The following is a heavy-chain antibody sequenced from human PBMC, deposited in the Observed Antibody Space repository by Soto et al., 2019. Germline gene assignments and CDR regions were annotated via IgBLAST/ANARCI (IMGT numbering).Heavy chain of an antibody. J-gene: IGHJ4*02. CDR3: ARENSFQDY. CDR2: INVDGSET. D-gene: IGHD1-7*01. CDR1: GFTYTTYW. V-gene: IGHV3-7*03. Sequence: EVQLVESGGGLVQPGGSLRLSCVASGFTYTTYWMTWVRQAPGKGLEWVANINVDGSETFYVGSVRGRFTISRDNAKKSLYLQMNSLRAEDTAVYYCARENSFQDYWGQGTLVTVSS.